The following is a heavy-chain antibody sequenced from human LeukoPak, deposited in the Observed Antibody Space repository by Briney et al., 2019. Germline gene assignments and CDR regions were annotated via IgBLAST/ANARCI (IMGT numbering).Heavy chain of an antibody. CDR3: AKGFLGVVRWFDP. V-gene: IGHV4-59*11. CDR2: INYSGTT. Sequence: SETLSLTCTVSGGSINGHYWIWLRQPPGKGLEWICHINYSGTTNYNPSLESRVTMSVDTSKNQFSLKLTSVTVADTAVNHCAKGFLGVVRWFDPWGQGTLVTVSS. CDR1: GGSINGHY. D-gene: IGHD3-3*01. J-gene: IGHJ5*02.